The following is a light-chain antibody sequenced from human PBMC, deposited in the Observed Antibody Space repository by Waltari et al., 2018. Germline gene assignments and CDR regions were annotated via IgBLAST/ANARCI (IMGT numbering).Light chain of an antibody. CDR2: EDY. CDR3: HVWDSNTGV. CDR1: NLDNKY. J-gene: IGLJ3*02. V-gene: IGLV3-1*01. Sequence: SYELPQTPSVSVSPGQTATISCSGVNLDNKYVSWYQQKAGPAPVRVIYEDYKRPSGIPERFSGSSSGNTATLTISETQAVDEADYYCHVWDSNTGVFGGGTKLTVL.